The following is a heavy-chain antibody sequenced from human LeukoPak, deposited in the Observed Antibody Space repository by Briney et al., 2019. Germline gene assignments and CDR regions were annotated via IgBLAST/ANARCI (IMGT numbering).Heavy chain of an antibody. CDR2: IYYSGST. V-gene: IGHV4-59*01. J-gene: IGHJ4*02. Sequence: SETLSLTCTVSGGSISSYYWSWIRQPPGKGLEWIGYIYYSGSTNYNPSLKSRVTISIDTSKNQFSLKVSSVTAADTAVYYCARRVGDKDYFDYWGQGTLVTVSS. D-gene: IGHD1-26*01. CDR3: ARRVGDKDYFDY. CDR1: GGSISSYY.